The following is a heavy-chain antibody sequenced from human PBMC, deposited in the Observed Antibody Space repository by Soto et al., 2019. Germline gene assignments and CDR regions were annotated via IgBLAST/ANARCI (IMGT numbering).Heavy chain of an antibody. CDR2: VIPLFGTT. CDR1: GGPFRIYS. CDR3: ARRIIQHNGGTHDSFDI. J-gene: IGHJ3*02. V-gene: IGHV1-69*13. Sequence: SVKVSCDASGGPFRIYSSSCEQQAPGQRLEWMGVVIPLFGTTPYAQKSQSRVTITADESTNTAYMHLCRLGSEDTPADYCARRIIQHNGGTHDSFDIWGQWPIVT. D-gene: IGHD2-15*01.